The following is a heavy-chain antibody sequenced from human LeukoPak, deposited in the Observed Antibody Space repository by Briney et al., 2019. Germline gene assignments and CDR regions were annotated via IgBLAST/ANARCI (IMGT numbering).Heavy chain of an antibody. CDR3: ARVGSRKIAVARSPFDY. V-gene: IGHV4-34*01. D-gene: IGHD6-19*01. J-gene: IGHJ4*02. CDR2: INHSGST. Sequence: SQTLSLTCAVYGRSLSGYYWSSIRQPPGKGLEWVGEINHSGSTNYNPSLKSRVTISVDTSKSQFSLKLSSVTAADTAVYYCARVGSRKIAVARSPFDYWGQGTLVTVSS. CDR1: GRSLSGYY.